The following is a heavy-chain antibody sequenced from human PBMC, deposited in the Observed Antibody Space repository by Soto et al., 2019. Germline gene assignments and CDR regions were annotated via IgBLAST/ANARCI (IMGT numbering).Heavy chain of an antibody. CDR2: IYHSGST. J-gene: IGHJ6*02. V-gene: IGHV4-4*02. Sequence: PSETLSLTCAVSGGSISSSNWWSWVRQPPGKGLEWTGEIYHSGSTNYNPSLKSRVTISVDKSKNQFSLKLSSVTAADTAVYYCARAGGSYSSGSYYYYGMDVWGQGTTVTVSS. CDR3: ARAGGSYSSGSYYYYGMDV. D-gene: IGHD6-19*01. CDR1: GGSISSSNW.